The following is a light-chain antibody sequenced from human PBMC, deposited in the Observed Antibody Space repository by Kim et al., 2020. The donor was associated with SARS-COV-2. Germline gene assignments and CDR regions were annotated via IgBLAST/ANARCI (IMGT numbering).Light chain of an antibody. CDR2: GDN. J-gene: IGLJ2*01. CDR1: SGSVASYY. CDR3: QSSDSSSLPVL. Sequence: TVTTPCARSSGSVASYYVQWSQQSPGSVPSTMIYGDNERPSGVPDRFSGSIDSASNSASLTVYVLRNGDEADYYCQSSDSSSLPVLFGGGTQLTVL. V-gene: IGLV6-57*03.